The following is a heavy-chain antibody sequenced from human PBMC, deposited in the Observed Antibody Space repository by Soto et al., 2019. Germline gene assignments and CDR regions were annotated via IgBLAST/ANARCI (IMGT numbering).Heavy chain of an antibody. V-gene: IGHV3-73*02. Sequence: EVQLVESGGGLVQPGGSLKLSCAASGFTFSGSAMHWVRQASGKGLEWVGRIRSKANSYATAYAASVKGMFTISRDHSNNTAYPQRNSLKTEDTAVYYCTSIEGDYYDGSGYYPGSGAFDIWGQGTMLTVSS. CDR3: TSIEGDYYDGSGYYPGSGAFDI. CDR1: GFTFSGSA. CDR2: IRSKANSYAT. J-gene: IGHJ3*02. D-gene: IGHD3-22*01.